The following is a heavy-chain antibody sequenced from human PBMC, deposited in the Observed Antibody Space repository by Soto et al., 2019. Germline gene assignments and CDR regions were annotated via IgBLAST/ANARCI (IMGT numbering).Heavy chain of an antibody. CDR3: GSRMSYSDYAWKYYFDY. D-gene: IGHD4-17*01. Sequence: PSVKVSCKASGGTFSSYAISWVRQPPGQGLEWMGGIIPIFGTANYAQKFQGRVTITADDSTSTAYMELRSLRSEVTAVFYCGSRMSYSDYAWKYYFDYWGQGTLVTVSS. CDR1: GGTFSSYA. J-gene: IGHJ4*02. V-gene: IGHV1-69*13. CDR2: IIPIFGTA.